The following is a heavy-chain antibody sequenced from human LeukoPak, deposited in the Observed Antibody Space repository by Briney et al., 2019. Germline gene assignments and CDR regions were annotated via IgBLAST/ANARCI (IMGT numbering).Heavy chain of an antibody. CDR3: AREKGNWNADY. Sequence: ASVKVSCKASGYTFTSYGINWVRQATGQGLEWMGWMNPNSGNTGYAQKFQGRVTITRNTSTSTAYMELSSLKSEDTAVYYCAREKGNWNADYWGQGTLVTVSS. CDR2: MNPNSGNT. J-gene: IGHJ4*02. D-gene: IGHD1-1*01. V-gene: IGHV1-8*03. CDR1: GYTFTSYG.